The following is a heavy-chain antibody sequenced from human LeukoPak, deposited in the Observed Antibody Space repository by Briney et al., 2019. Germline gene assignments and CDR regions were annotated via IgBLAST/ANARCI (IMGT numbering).Heavy chain of an antibody. J-gene: IGHJ6*03. CDR2: IIPIFGTA. CDR1: GGTFNSYA. CDR3: ARAEYSSGWYGYYYMDV. V-gene: IGHV1-69*13. Sequence: SVRVSCKASGGTFNSYAISWVRQAPGQGLEWMGGIIPIFGTANYAQKFQGRVTITADESTSTAYMELSSLRSEDTAVYYCARAEYSSGWYGYYYMDVWGKGTTVTISS. D-gene: IGHD6-19*01.